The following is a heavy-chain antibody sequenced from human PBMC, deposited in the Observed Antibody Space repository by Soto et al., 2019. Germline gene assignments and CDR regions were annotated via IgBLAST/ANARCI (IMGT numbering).Heavy chain of an antibody. CDR3: ARNYYYYYMDV. V-gene: IGHV3-7*01. Sequence: GGSLRLSCAASGFTFSSYWMSWVRQAPGKGLEWVANIKQDGSEKYYVDSVKGRLTISRDNAKNSLYLQMNSLRAEDTAVYYCARNYYYYYMDVWGKGTTVTVSS. J-gene: IGHJ6*03. CDR2: IKQDGSEK. CDR1: GFTFSSYW.